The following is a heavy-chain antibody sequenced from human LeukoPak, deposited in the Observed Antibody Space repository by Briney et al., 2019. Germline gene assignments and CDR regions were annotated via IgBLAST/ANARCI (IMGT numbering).Heavy chain of an antibody. Sequence: GGSLRLSCAASGFTFSSYAMHWVRQAPGRGLERVAVISYDGSNKYYADSVKGRFTISRDNSKNTLYLQMNSLRAEDTAVYYCARVYCSSTSCSPLAIYYYYGMDVWGKGTTVTVSS. V-gene: IGHV3-30*04. D-gene: IGHD2-2*01. CDR2: ISYDGSNK. CDR3: ARVYCSSTSCSPLAIYYYYGMDV. J-gene: IGHJ6*04. CDR1: GFTFSSYA.